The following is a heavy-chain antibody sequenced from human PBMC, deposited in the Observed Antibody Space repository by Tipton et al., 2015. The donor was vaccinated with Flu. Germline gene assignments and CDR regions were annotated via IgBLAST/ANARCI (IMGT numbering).Heavy chain of an antibody. Sequence: QLVQSGAEVKKPGASVKVSCKASGYTFTSYNIHCVRQAPDQGLEWMGIIYPAGGGVSYAQKFQGRVIMTRDKSTATIYMELSSLRSEDTAMYYCARDKGGGTYTFDVWGQGTMVIVSS. CDR3: ARDKGGGTYTFDV. CDR1: GYTFTSYN. V-gene: IGHV1-46*01. CDR2: IYPAGGGV. J-gene: IGHJ3*01. D-gene: IGHD1/OR15-1a*01.